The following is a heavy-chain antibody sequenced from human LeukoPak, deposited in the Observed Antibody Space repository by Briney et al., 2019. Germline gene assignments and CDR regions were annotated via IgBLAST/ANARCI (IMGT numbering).Heavy chain of an antibody. V-gene: IGHV3-66*01. D-gene: IGHD2-15*01. J-gene: IGHJ3*02. CDR2: IYSGGST. CDR1: GFTFSSYA. CDR3: ARVPMNAYCSGGSCHRGAFDI. Sequence: GGSLRLSCAASGFTFSSYAMSWVRQAPGKGLEWVSVIYSGGSTYYADSVKGRFTISRDNSKNTLYLQMNSLRAEDTAVYYCARVPMNAYCSGGSCHRGAFDIWGQGTMVTVSS.